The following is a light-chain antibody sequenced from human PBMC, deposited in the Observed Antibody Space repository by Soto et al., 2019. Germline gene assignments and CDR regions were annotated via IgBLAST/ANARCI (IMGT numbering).Light chain of an antibody. CDR2: RNN. J-gene: IGLJ3*02. CDR3: AAWDGSFLGV. V-gene: IGLV1-47*01. Sequence: QAVVTQPPSASGTPGQRVTISCSGSSSNIGSNYVYWYQQLPGTAPKLLIYRNNQRPSGVPDRFSGSKSGTSASLAISGLRSEDEADYYCAAWDGSFLGVFGGGTKVTVL. CDR1: SSNIGSNY.